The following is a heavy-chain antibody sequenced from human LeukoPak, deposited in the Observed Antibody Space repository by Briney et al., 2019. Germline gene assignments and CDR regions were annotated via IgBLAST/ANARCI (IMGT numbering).Heavy chain of an antibody. V-gene: IGHV4-30-2*01. Sequence: PSETLSLTCALSGDSISSGGYSWSWIRQPPGKGLEWIGYIYQTGSTYYNPSLKSRVTISVDRSKNQFSLMLTSVTAADTAVYYCARGVTRDWFDPWGQGILVTVSS. D-gene: IGHD4-17*01. CDR3: ARGVTRDWFDP. J-gene: IGHJ5*02. CDR1: GDSISSGGYS. CDR2: IYQTGST.